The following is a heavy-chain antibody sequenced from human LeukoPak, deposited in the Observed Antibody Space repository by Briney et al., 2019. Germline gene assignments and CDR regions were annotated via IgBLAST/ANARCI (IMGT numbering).Heavy chain of an antibody. Sequence: SETLSLTCSVSGGSISSYYWSWIRQPPGKGREWIGYIYYSGSTNYNPSLKSRVTISVDTSKNQFSLKLSSVTAADTAVYYCARIYDSSGYYEDYWGQGTLVTVCS. CDR3: ARIYDSSGYYEDY. CDR2: IYYSGST. J-gene: IGHJ4*02. CDR1: GGSISSYY. V-gene: IGHV4-59*01. D-gene: IGHD3-22*01.